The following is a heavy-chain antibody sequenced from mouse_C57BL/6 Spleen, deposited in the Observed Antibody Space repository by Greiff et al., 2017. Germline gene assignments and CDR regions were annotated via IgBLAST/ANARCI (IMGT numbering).Heavy chain of an antibody. CDR3: ARQGGNYYFDY. J-gene: IGHJ2*01. Sequence: EVKLMESGGGLVKPGGSLKLSCAASGFTFSSYTMSWVRQTPEKRLEWVATISGGGGNTYYPDSVKGRFTISRDNAKNTLYLQMSSLRSEDTALYYCARQGGNYYFDYWGQGTTLTVSS. CDR2: ISGGGGNT. D-gene: IGHD2-1*01. V-gene: IGHV5-9*01. CDR1: GFTFSSYT.